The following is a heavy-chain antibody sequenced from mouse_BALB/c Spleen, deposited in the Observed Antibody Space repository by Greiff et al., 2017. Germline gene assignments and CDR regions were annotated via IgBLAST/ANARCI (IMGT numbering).Heavy chain of an antibody. V-gene: IGHV1S132*01. Sequence: VQLQQSGAELVKPGASVKLSCKTSGYTFTSYWIQWVKQRPGQGLGWIGEIFPGTGTTYYNEKFKGKATLTIDTSSSTAYMQLSSVTSEDSAVYFCARSRGATGAMDYWGQGTSVTVSS. CDR2: IFPGTGTT. J-gene: IGHJ4*01. CDR3: ARSRGATGAMDY. CDR1: GYTFTSYW. D-gene: IGHD3-1*01.